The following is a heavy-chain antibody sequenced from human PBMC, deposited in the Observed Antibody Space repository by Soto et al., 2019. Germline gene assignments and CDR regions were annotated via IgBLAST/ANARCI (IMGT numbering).Heavy chain of an antibody. CDR2: ISYDGSNK. CDR3: AKVDTGGAPTDY. CDR1: GFTFSSYG. J-gene: IGHJ4*02. D-gene: IGHD3-16*01. Sequence: GGSLRLSCAASGFTFSSYGMHWVRQAPGKGLEWVAVISYDGSNKYYADSVKGRFTISRDNSKNTLYLQMNSLRAEDTAVYYCAKVDTGGAPTDYWGQGTLVTV. V-gene: IGHV3-30*18.